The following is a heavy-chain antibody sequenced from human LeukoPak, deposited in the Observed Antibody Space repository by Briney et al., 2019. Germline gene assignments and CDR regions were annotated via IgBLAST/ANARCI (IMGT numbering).Heavy chain of an antibody. V-gene: IGHV3-74*01. J-gene: IGHJ5*02. CDR1: GFTFSSYW. D-gene: IGHD3-10*01. CDR2: INSDGSST. Sequence: GGSLRLSCAASGFTFSSYWMHWVRQAPGKGLVWVSRINSDGSSTSYADSVKGRFTISRDNAKNTLYLQMNSLRAEDTAVYYCAPNYYGSGSYYRNWFDPWGQGTLVTVSS. CDR3: APNYYGSGSYYRNWFDP.